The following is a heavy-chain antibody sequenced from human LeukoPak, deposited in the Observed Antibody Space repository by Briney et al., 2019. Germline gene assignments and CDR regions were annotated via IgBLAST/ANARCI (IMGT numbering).Heavy chain of an antibody. V-gene: IGHV3-30*02. CDR2: IQNDGSNT. CDR1: GFTFSDYG. Sequence: GGSLRLSCAASGFTFSDYGMNWVRQTPGKGLEWLAFIQNDGSNTFYADSVKGRFTISRDNSKNTLYLQMTSLRAEDTAVYYCARGMEIVVSDHYYFDYWGQGTLVTVSS. CDR3: ARGMEIVVSDHYYFDY. D-gene: IGHD3-22*01. J-gene: IGHJ4*02.